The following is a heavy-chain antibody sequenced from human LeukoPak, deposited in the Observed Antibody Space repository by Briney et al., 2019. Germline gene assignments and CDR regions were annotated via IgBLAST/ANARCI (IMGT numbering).Heavy chain of an antibody. J-gene: IGHJ4*02. V-gene: IGHV1-46*01. CDR3: ARDLEDIVVVVAAGPYYFDY. CDR1: GYTFTSYY. Sequence: ASVKVSCKASGYTFTSYYMHWVRQAPGQGLEWMGIINPSGGSTSYAQKFQGRVTMTRDTSISTAYMELSRLRSDDTAVYYCARDLEDIVVVVAAGPYYFDYWGQGTLVTVSS. CDR2: INPSGGST. D-gene: IGHD2-15*01.